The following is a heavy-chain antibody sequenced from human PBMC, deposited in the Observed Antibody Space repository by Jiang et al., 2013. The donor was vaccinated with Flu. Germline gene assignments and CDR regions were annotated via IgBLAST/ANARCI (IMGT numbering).Heavy chain of an antibody. CDR1: GFTFSNYW. D-gene: IGHD3-10*01. Sequence: VQLVESGGDLVQPGGSLRLSCAASGFTFSNYWMHWVRQAPGKGLVWVSRINSDGSGTTYADSVKGRFTISRDNAENTLYLQMNSLRAEDTAVYYCAAFGETDYWGQGTLVTVSS. CDR2: INSDGSGT. V-gene: IGHV3-74*01. J-gene: IGHJ4*02. CDR3: AAFGETDY.